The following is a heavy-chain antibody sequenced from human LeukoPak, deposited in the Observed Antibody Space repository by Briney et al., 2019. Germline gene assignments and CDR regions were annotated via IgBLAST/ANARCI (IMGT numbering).Heavy chain of an antibody. CDR3: ARGNYDFWSGYSFFDY. CDR2: INHSGST. CDR1: GGSFSGYY. J-gene: IGHJ4*02. Sequence: KPSETLSLTCAVYGGSFSGYYWSWIRQPPGKGLEWIGEINHSGSTNYNPSLKSRVTISVDTSKNQFSLKLSSVTAADTAVYYCARGNYDFWSGYSFFDYWGQGTLVTVSS. V-gene: IGHV4-34*01. D-gene: IGHD3-3*01.